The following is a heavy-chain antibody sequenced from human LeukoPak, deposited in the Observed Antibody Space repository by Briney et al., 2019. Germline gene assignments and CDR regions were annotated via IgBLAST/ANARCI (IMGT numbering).Heavy chain of an antibody. CDR2: ISSSGSTI. Sequence: PGGSLRLSCAASGFTFSSYEMNWVRQAPGKGLEWVSYISSSGSTIYYADSVKGRFTISRDNAKNSLYLQMNSLRAEDTAVYYCARDFITMVRGFDYWGQGALVTVSS. J-gene: IGHJ4*02. D-gene: IGHD3-10*01. V-gene: IGHV3-48*03. CDR1: GFTFSSYE. CDR3: ARDFITMVRGFDY.